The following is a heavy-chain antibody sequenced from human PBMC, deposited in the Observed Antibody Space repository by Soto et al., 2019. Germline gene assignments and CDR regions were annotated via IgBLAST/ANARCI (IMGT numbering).Heavy chain of an antibody. CDR1: GFTFSSYA. Sequence: QVQLVESGGGVVQPGRSLRLSCAASGFTFSSYAMHWVRQAPGKGLEWVSVISYDGSNKYYADSVKGRFTISRDNSKNPLYLQMNSLRAEDTAVYYCARETTVTTFDYWGQGTLVTVSS. V-gene: IGHV3-30-3*01. D-gene: IGHD4-17*01. CDR3: ARETTVTTFDY. CDR2: ISYDGSNK. J-gene: IGHJ4*02.